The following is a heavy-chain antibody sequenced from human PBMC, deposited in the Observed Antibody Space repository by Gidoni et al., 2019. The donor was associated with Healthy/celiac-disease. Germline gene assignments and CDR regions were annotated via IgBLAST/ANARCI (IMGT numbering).Heavy chain of an antibody. Sequence: QVQLVESGGGVVQPGRSLRLSCAASGFTFSSYGMHWVRHAPGKGLEWVAVIWYDGSNNYYADSVKGRFTISRDNSKNTLYLQMNSLRAEDTAVYYCARARGSDAFDIWGQGTMVTVSS. CDR1: GFTFSSYG. CDR2: IWYDGSNN. J-gene: IGHJ3*02. V-gene: IGHV3-33*01. D-gene: IGHD3-10*01. CDR3: ARARGSDAFDI.